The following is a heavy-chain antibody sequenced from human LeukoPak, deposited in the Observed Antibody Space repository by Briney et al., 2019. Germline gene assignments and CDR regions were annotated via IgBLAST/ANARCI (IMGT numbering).Heavy chain of an antibody. J-gene: IGHJ6*04. Sequence: PGGSLRLSCAASGFTFSSYSMNWVRQAPGKGLEWVSYISSSSSTIYYADSVKGRFTISRDNAKNSLYLQMNSLRAEDTAVYYFSRDYPSGGEVWGKGTTVTVSS. CDR2: ISSSSSTI. V-gene: IGHV3-48*01. CDR1: GFTFSSYS. CDR3: SRDYPSGGEV. D-gene: IGHD6-19*01.